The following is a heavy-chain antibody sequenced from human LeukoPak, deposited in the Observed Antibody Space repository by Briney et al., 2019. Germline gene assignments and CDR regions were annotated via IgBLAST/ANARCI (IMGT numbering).Heavy chain of an antibody. CDR3: AREPLNYYDSSGYYYRSPFDP. J-gene: IGHJ5*02. CDR1: GFTFSSYW. CDR2: IKQDGSEK. V-gene: IGHV3-7*01. Sequence: GGSLRLSCAASGFTFSSYWMSWVRQAPGKGPEWVANIKQDGSEKYYVDSVKGRFTISSDNAKNSLYLQMNSLRAEDTAVYYCAREPLNYYDSSGYYYRSPFDPWGQGTLVTVSS. D-gene: IGHD3-22*01.